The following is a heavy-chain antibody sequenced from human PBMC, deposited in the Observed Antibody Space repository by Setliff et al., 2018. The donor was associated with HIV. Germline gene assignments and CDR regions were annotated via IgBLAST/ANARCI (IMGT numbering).Heavy chain of an antibody. V-gene: IGHV4-4*08. CDR1: GGSISSYY. Sequence: SETLSLTCTVSGGSISSYYWSWIRQPPGKGLEWIGYIYTSGSTNYNPSLKSRVTISVDTSKNQFSLKLISVTAADTAVYYCARGYFSGGSCYSDAFDIWGQGTMVTVSS. D-gene: IGHD2-15*01. J-gene: IGHJ3*02. CDR2: IYTSGST. CDR3: ARGYFSGGSCYSDAFDI.